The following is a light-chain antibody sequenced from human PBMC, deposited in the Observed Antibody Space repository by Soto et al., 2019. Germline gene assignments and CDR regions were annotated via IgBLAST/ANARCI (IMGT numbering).Light chain of an antibody. CDR1: QSISTS. CDR2: KAS. Sequence: DIQMSQSPSTLSASVGDSVTITCRASQSISTSLAWYQQKPGKAPKILIYKASTLESGVPSRFSGSGSGTEFALTISSLQPDDFATYYCQQYDSYSRTFGQGTKVDIK. J-gene: IGKJ1*01. V-gene: IGKV1-5*03. CDR3: QQYDSYSRT.